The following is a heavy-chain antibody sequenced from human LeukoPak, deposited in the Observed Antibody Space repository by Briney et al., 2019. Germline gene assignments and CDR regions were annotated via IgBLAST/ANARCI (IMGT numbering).Heavy chain of an antibody. V-gene: IGHV3-7*01. Sequence: PGGSLRLSCAASGFTFSSYSMNWVRQAPGKGLEWVANIKQDGSEKYYVDSVKGRFTISRDNAKNSLYLQMNSLRAEDTAVYYCANIVVVTATDAFDIWGQGTMVTVSS. CDR1: GFTFSSYS. CDR2: IKQDGSEK. D-gene: IGHD2-21*02. CDR3: ANIVVVTATDAFDI. J-gene: IGHJ3*02.